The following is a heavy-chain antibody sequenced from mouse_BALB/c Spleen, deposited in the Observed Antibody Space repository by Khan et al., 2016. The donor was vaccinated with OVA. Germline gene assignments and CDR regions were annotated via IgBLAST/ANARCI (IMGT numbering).Heavy chain of an antibody. D-gene: IGHD1-1*02. V-gene: IGHV1S41*01. Sequence: DLVKPGASVKLSCKASGYTFTSYWINWIKQRPGQGLEWIGRIVPGSDSTYYNEMFKGKATLTVDTSSSTAYIQLSRLSSEDSAVYFCAMTMGGKCPLDYWGQGTTLTVSS. J-gene: IGHJ2*01. CDR2: IVPGSDST. CDR1: GYTFTSYW. CDR3: AMTMGGKCPLDY.